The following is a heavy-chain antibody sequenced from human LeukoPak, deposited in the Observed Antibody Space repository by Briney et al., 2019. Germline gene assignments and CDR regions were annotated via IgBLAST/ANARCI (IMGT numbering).Heavy chain of an antibody. CDR3: AKASSSWDPPDY. Sequence: PGGSLRLSCAASGFTFNSYVMSWVRQAPGKGLEWFSAISGSGGSTYYADSVKGRFAISRDNSKNTLYLQMNSLRTEDTAVYYCAKASSSWDPPDYWGQGTLVTVSS. CDR2: ISGSGGST. CDR1: GFTFNSYV. J-gene: IGHJ4*02. V-gene: IGHV3-23*01. D-gene: IGHD6-13*01.